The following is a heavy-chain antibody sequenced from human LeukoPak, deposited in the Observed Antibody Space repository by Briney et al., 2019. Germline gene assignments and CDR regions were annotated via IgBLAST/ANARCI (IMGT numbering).Heavy chain of an antibody. D-gene: IGHD2-21*01. CDR2: TSSSDAGT. CDR1: GFTLSTYA. J-gene: IGHJ4*02. Sequence: GGSLRLSCAASGFTLSTYAMRWVRQTPGKGLKWVAATSSSDAGTYHADSVRGRFTISRENSKNTLYLQMNSLRAEDAAVYFCAKAPVTSCRGAYCYPFDSWGQGTLVTVSS. CDR3: AKAPVTSCRGAYCYPFDS. V-gene: IGHV3-23*01.